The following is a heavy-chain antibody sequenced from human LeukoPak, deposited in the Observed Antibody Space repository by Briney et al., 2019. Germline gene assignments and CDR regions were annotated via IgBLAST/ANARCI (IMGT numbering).Heavy chain of an antibody. CDR3: ASLQGVNR. CDR1: GFTFSDYY. J-gene: IGHJ4*02. CDR2: ISSSGTTI. D-gene: IGHD3-10*01. Sequence: GGSLRLSCAASGFTFSDYYMSWIRQPPGKGLEWVSYISSSGTTIYYADSVRGRFTVSGDNAKNSLYLQMDSLSAEDTAVYYCASLQGVNRWGQGTLVTVSS. V-gene: IGHV3-11*01.